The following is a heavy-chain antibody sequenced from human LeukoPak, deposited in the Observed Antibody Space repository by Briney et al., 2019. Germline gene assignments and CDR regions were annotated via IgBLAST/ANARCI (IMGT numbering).Heavy chain of an antibody. J-gene: IGHJ4*02. D-gene: IGHD3-10*01. Sequence: GGSLRLSCAASGFTFSSYTMNWVHQAPGKGLEWVSYISGSSSIIYYADSVKGRFTISRDNAKNSLYLQMNSLRAEDTAVYYCARGESLGCWGQGTLVTVSS. CDR1: GFTFSSYT. CDR2: ISGSSSII. CDR3: ARGESLGC. V-gene: IGHV3-48*01.